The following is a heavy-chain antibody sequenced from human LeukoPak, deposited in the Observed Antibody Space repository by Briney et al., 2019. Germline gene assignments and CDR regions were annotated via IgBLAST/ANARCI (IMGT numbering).Heavy chain of an antibody. J-gene: IGHJ6*03. V-gene: IGHV4-34*01. Sequence: KPSETLSLTCAVYGGSLSGFYWTWIRQPPGKGLEWIGEINYSGSTNYNPSLKSRVTLSVDTSKNQFALKLRPVTAPDTAVYYCPRHGTRYHYYYMDVWGKGTTVTISS. CDR1: GGSLSGFY. CDR3: PRHGTRYHYYYMDV. CDR2: INYSGST. D-gene: IGHD1-14*01.